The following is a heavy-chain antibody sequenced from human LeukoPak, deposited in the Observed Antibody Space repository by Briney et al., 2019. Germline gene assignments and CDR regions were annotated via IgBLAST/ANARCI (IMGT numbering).Heavy chain of an antibody. CDR3: ARGYYDFWSGYSQASHFDY. J-gene: IGHJ4*02. D-gene: IGHD3-3*01. Sequence: SETLSLTCTVSGGSVSSASYYWSWIRQPPGKGLEWIGYIYYSGSTNYNPSLKSRVTISVDTSKNQFSLKLSSVTAADTAVYYCARGYYDFWSGYSQASHFDYWGQGTLVTVSS. CDR2: IYYSGST. CDR1: GGSVSSASYY. V-gene: IGHV4-61*01.